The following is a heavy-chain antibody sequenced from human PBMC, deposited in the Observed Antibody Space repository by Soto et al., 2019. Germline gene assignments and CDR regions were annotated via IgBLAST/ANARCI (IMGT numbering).Heavy chain of an antibody. V-gene: IGHV1-69*06. CDR2: IIPIFGTA. J-gene: IGHJ4*02. Sequence: QVQLVQSGAEVKKPGSSVKVSCKASGGTFSSYAISWVRQAPGQGLEWMGGIIPIFGTANYAQKFQGRVTITADKSTSTAYMELSSLRSEDTAVYYCTRFGAPLWFGEFAAYFDYWGQGTLVTVSS. CDR3: TRFGAPLWFGEFAAYFDY. D-gene: IGHD3-10*01. CDR1: GGTFSSYA.